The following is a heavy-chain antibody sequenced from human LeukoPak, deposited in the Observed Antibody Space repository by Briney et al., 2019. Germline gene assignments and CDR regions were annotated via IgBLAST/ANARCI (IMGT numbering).Heavy chain of an antibody. V-gene: IGHV3-30*02. CDR3: ARDVGSYGRLLLTGDY. D-gene: IGHD5-18*01. J-gene: IGHJ4*02. CDR2: IRYDGSNK. CDR1: GFTFSSYG. Sequence: AGGSLRLSCAASGFTFSSYGMHWVRQAPGKGLEWVTFIRYDGSNKYYADSVKGRFTISRDNSKNTLYLQMNSLRAEDTAVYYCARDVGSYGRLLLTGDYWGQGTLVTVSS.